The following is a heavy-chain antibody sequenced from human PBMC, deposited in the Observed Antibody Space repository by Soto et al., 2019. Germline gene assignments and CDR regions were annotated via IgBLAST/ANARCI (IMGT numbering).Heavy chain of an antibody. V-gene: IGHV4-59*01. Sequence: LALTCSVSGRSMRSNYRSWLRQSPDKGLEWLGYVFYGGTDYNPSLEGRVSMSVETSKSQFSLKLTSVTAADTAVYYCASYRGAFYFDHWGQGLLVTVSS. CDR1: GRSMRSNY. CDR2: VFYGGT. CDR3: ASYRGAFYFDH. D-gene: IGHD4-4*01. J-gene: IGHJ4*02.